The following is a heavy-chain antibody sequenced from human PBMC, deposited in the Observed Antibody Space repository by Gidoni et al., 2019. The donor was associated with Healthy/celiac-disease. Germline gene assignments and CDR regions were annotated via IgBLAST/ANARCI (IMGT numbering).Heavy chain of an antibody. CDR3: AKETTVVTYYFDY. Sequence: QVQLVESGGGVVQPGRSLRLSCAASGFTFSSYGMHWVRQAPGKGLEWVAVISYDGSNKYYADSVKGRFTISRDNSKNTLYLQMNSLRAEDTAVYYCAKETTVVTYYFDYWGQGTLVTVSS. CDR2: ISYDGSNK. D-gene: IGHD4-17*01. CDR1: GFTFSSYG. V-gene: IGHV3-30*18. J-gene: IGHJ4*02.